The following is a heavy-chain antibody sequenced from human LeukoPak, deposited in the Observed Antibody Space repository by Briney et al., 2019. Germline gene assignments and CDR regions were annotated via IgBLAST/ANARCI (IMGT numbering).Heavy chain of an antibody. CDR1: GGSISSYY. V-gene: IGHV4-59*01. J-gene: IGHJ6*03. D-gene: IGHD3-3*02. CDR2: IYYSGST. CDR3: ARSVFDYYYYYMDV. Sequence: SETLSLTCTVSGGSISSYYWSWIRQPPGKGLEWIGYIYYSGSTNYNPSLKSRVTISVDTSKNQFSLKLSSVTAADTAVYYCARSVFDYYYYYMDVWGKGTTVTVPS.